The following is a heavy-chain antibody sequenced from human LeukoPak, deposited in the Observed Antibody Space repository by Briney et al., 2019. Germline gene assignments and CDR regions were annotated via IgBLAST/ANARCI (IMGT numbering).Heavy chain of an antibody. CDR3: ARGGGYSSGLSY. Sequence: SETLSLTCTVSGGSISSYYWSWIRRPPGKGLEWIGYIYYSGSTNYNPSLKSRVTISVDTSKNQFSLKLSSVTAADTAVYYCARGGGYSSGLSYWGQGTLVTVSS. J-gene: IGHJ4*02. CDR1: GGSISSYY. CDR2: IYYSGST. D-gene: IGHD6-19*01. V-gene: IGHV4-59*01.